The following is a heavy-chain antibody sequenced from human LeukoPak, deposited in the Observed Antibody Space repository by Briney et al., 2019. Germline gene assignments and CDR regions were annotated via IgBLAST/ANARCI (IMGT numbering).Heavy chain of an antibody. CDR2: MNPNSGNT. Sequence: GASVKVSCKASGYTFTSYDINWVRQATGQGLEWMGWMNPNSGNTGYAQKFQGRVTMTRNTSISTAYMELSSLRSEDTAVYYCARSTTQTRHEVETYYYDSSGHNWFDPWGQGTLVTVSS. CDR1: GYTFTSYD. CDR3: ARSTTQTRHEVETYYYDSSGHNWFDP. J-gene: IGHJ5*02. V-gene: IGHV1-8*01. D-gene: IGHD3-22*01.